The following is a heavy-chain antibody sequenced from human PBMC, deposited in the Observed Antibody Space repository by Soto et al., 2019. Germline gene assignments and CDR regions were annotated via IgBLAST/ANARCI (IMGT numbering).Heavy chain of an antibody. CDR2: TYYRSKWYD. CDR1: GDSVCSDTAD. D-gene: IGHD3-16*01. V-gene: IGHV6-1*01. CDR3: PRVGESRSDP. Sequence: QVQLQQSGQGLLKPSQTLSLTCDISGDSVCSDTADWNWIRQSPSRGLEWLGRTYYRSKWYDDSGVSVKSRITVNTDTSKHKFSLQITSVTRVYKAAYCCPRVGESRSDPWGQGTLVTVSS. J-gene: IGHJ5*02.